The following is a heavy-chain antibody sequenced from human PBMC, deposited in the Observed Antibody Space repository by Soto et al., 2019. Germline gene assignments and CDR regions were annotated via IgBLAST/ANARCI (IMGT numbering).Heavy chain of an antibody. J-gene: IGHJ6*03. D-gene: IGHD1-1*01. V-gene: IGHV4-39*01. CDR1: GGSISSSSYY. Sequence: PSETLSLTCTVSGGSISSSSYYWGWIRQPPGKGLEWIGSIYYSGSTYYNPSLKSRVTISVDTSKNQFSLKLSSVTAADTAVYYCASRLERRYYYHYMDVWGKGTTVTVSS. CDR2: IYYSGST. CDR3: ASRLERRYYYHYMDV.